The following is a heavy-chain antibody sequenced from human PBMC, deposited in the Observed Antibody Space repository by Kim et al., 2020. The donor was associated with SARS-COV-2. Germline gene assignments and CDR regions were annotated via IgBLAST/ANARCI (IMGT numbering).Heavy chain of an antibody. Sequence: SETLSLTCSVSGGSIRSGGKFWTWIRQHPAKGLEWIGYISYSGNSHYSPSLRSRVSISLQTSENQFSLELTSVTAAATAVYYCSRGQPLDYWGQGILATV. CDR1: GGSIRSGGKF. CDR3: SRGQPLDY. CDR2: ISYSGNS. V-gene: IGHV4-31*03. D-gene: IGHD2-2*01. J-gene: IGHJ4*02.